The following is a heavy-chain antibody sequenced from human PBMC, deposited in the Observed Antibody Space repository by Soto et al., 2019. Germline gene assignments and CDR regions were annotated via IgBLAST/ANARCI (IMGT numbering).Heavy chain of an antibody. CDR2: IRPNGGRA. J-gene: IGHJ4*02. CDR3: AREPNESYYFDY. D-gene: IGHD3-10*01. CDR1: GYTFSNYY. Sequence: ASVKVPCKASGYTFSNYYLHWMRQAPGQGLEWLGIIRPNGGRADYASRFRGRVTMTRDMSTSTVYMELTSLRSEDTAVYFCAREPNESYYFDYWGQGTLVTVPQ. V-gene: IGHV1-46*01.